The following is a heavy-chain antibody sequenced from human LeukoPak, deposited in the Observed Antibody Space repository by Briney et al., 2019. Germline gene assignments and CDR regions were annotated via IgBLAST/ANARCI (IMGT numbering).Heavy chain of an antibody. CDR1: GGSVSSGSYY. CDR3: ARGPGWGLDC. D-gene: IGHD7-27*01. V-gene: IGHV4-61*01. Sequence: SETLSPTCTVSGGSVSSGSYYWSWIRQPPGKGLEWIGYIYYSGSTNYNPSLKSRVTISVDTSKNQFSLKLSSVTAADTAVYYCARGPGWGLDCWGQGTLVTVSS. J-gene: IGHJ4*02. CDR2: IYYSGST.